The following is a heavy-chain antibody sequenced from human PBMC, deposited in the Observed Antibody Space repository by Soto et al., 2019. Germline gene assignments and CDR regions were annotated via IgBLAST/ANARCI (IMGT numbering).Heavy chain of an antibody. D-gene: IGHD1-26*01. J-gene: IGHJ4*02. CDR1: GFTFTSSA. V-gene: IGHV1-58*01. CDR2: IVVGSGNT. Sequence: ASLKVSCKASGFTFTSSAVQWVRQARGQRLEWIGRIVVGSGNTNYAQKFQERVTITRDMSTSTAYMGLSSLRSEDTAVYYCAGARVGATSFDYWGQGTLVTVSS. CDR3: AGARVGATSFDY.